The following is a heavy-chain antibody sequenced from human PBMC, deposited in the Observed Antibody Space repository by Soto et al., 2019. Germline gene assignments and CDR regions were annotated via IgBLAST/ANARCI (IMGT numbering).Heavy chain of an antibody. D-gene: IGHD6-13*01. Sequence: EVQLLESGGGLVQPGGPLGPSGQAPGFTFAGNARTGARQPPGKGRGWSSAISGSGGSTYSADSVKGRFTISRDNSKNTLYLQMNSLRAEDTAVYYCAKLRVPAALTRDAFDIWGQGTMVTVSS. V-gene: IGHV3-23*01. J-gene: IGHJ3*02. CDR2: ISGSGGST. CDR1: GFTFAGNA. CDR3: AKLRVPAALTRDAFDI.